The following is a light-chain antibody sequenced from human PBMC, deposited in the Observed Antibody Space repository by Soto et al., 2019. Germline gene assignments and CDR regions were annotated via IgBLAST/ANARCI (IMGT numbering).Light chain of an antibody. Sequence: EIVMTQSPATLSVSPGEGATLSCRASQSVSSKLAWYQQKPGQAPRLLIYGASTRATGIPARFSGSGSGTEFTLIISSLQYEDSAVYYCQQYNSWLWTFGQGTRWIS. J-gene: IGKJ1*01. CDR1: QSVSSK. CDR3: QQYNSWLWT. CDR2: GAS. V-gene: IGKV3-15*01.